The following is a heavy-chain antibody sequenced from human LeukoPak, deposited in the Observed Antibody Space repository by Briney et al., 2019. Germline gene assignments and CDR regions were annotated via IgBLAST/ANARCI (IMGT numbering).Heavy chain of an antibody. CDR2: IYYSGST. Sequence: SETLSLTCTVSGGSISSYYWSWIRQPPGKGLEWTGYIYYSGSTNYNPSLKSRVTISVDTSKNQFSLELSSVTAADTAVYYCARLDSSEDWFDPWGQGTLVTVSS. CDR3: ARLDSSEDWFDP. V-gene: IGHV4-59*08. CDR1: GGSISSYY. D-gene: IGHD3-22*01. J-gene: IGHJ5*02.